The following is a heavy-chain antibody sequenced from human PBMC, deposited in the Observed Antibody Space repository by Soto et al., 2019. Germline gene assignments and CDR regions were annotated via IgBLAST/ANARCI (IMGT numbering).Heavy chain of an antibody. D-gene: IGHD3-22*01. CDR1: GYSFTSYW. J-gene: IGHJ6*02. CDR3: AKFPRDYYDSSPACGFDV. V-gene: IGHV5-10-1*01. Sequence: PGESLKISCKGSGYSFTSYWISWVRQMPGKGLEWMGRIDPSDSYTNYSPSFQGHVTIPADKSISTAYLPWSSLKASDTAMSYFAKFPRDYYDSSPACGFDVWGQGTTVTVSS. CDR2: IDPSDSYT.